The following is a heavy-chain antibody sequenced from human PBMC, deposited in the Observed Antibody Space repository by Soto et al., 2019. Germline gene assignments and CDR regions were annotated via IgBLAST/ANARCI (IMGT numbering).Heavy chain of an antibody. CDR3: NTYPYFWGGHTPL. J-gene: IGHJ4*02. V-gene: IGHV3-15*07. D-gene: IGHD3-3*01. CDR1: GFSISNAW. CDR2: VKSKADGGTA. Sequence: EVQLVESEGGLVKPGGSLRIACAASGFSISNAWMHWVRQAPGKGLEWVGRVKSKADGGTADYAAPVKGRFTISRDDSKKTQYLQMNSLKMEDTAVYYCNTYPYFWGGHTPLWGQGTLVTVSS.